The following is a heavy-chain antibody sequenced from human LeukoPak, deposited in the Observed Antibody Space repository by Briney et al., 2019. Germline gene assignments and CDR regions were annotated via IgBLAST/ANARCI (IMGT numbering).Heavy chain of an antibody. CDR3: AKEPKLLRGR. CDR2: ISGSGGST. Sequence: GGSLGLFCAASGFTFSRYAMSWARQAPGKGLEWVSAISGSGGSTYYADSVKGRFTISRDNSKNTLYLQMNSLRAEDTAVYYCAKEPKLLRGRWGQGTLVTVSS. V-gene: IGHV3-23*01. D-gene: IGHD6-6*01. J-gene: IGHJ4*02. CDR1: GFTFSRYA.